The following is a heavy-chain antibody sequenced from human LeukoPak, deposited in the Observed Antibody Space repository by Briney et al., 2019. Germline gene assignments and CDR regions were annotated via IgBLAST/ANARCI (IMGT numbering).Heavy chain of an antibody. CDR3: ARSDDSSGWYGY. V-gene: IGHV1-2*04. Sequence: ASVKVSCKASGYTFTGYYMHWVRQAPGQGLEWMGWINPNSGGTNYAQKFQGWVTMTRDTSTSTVYMELSSLRSEDTAVYYCARSDDSSGWYGYWGQGTLVTVSS. J-gene: IGHJ4*02. D-gene: IGHD6-19*01. CDR1: GYTFTGYY. CDR2: INPNSGGT.